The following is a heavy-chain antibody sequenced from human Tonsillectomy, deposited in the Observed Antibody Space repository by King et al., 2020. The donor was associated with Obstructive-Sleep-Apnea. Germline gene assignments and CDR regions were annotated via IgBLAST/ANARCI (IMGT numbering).Heavy chain of an antibody. J-gene: IGHJ4*02. CDR2: IYHSGST. CDR3: ARDYYYDSSGYYVDY. CDR1: GYSISSGYY. V-gene: IGHV4-38-2*02. Sequence: VQLQESGPGLVKPSETLSLTCTVSGYSISSGYYWGWIRQPPGKGLEWIGSIYHSGSTYYNPSLKSRVTISVDTSKNQFSLKLSSVTAADTAVYYCARDYYYDSSGYYVDYWGQGTLSPSPQ. D-gene: IGHD3-22*01.